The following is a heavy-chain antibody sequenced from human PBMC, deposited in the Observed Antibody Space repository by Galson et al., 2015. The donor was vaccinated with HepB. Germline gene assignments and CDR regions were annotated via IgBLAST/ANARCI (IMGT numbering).Heavy chain of an antibody. CDR3: ARVGGRVTPVWMAFDI. D-gene: IGHD4-11*01. J-gene: IGHJ3*02. CDR1: GGSISSSSYY. Sequence: ETLSLTCTVSGGSISSSSYYWGWIRQPPGKGLEWIGSIYYSGSTYYNPSLKSRVTISVDTSKNQFSLKLSSVTAADTAVYYCARVGGRVTPVWMAFDIWGQGTMVTVSS. V-gene: IGHV4-39*07. CDR2: IYYSGST.